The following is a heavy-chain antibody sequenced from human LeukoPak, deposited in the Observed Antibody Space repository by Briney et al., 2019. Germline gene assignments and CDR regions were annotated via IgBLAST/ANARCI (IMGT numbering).Heavy chain of an antibody. CDR3: ARDGSGYYDTSGYRN. J-gene: IGHJ4*02. CDR1: GGSFSGYY. D-gene: IGHD3-22*01. CDR2: INNSGST. V-gene: IGHV4-34*01. Sequence: SETLSLTCAVYGGSFSGYYWNWIRQPPGKGLEWIGEINNSGSTNYNPSLKSRGTISRDTSKNQFSLKLSSVTAADTAVYYCARDGSGYYDTSGYRNWGQGTLVTVSS.